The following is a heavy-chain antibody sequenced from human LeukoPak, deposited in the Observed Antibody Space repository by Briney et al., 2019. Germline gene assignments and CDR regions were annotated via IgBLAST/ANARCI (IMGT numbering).Heavy chain of an antibody. J-gene: IGHJ5*02. CDR1: GTRDD. CDR3: AKYERRGFDP. D-gene: IGHD2-8*01. V-gene: IGHV1-8*01. CDR2: MNPNDDT. Sequence: ASVKVSCKTSGTRDDINWVRQAAGQGLEWVGWMNPNDDTGYAQKFQGRVTVTRNTSLRTVYMEVRSLTFEDTAVYYCAKYERRGFDPWGQGTLVTVSS.